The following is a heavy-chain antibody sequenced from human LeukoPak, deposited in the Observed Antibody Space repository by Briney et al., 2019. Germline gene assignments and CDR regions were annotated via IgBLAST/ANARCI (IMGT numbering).Heavy chain of an antibody. CDR3: ARETNYYFDY. Sequence: GGSLRLSCAASGFTVSSNYMSWVRQAPGKGLEWVSVIYSGGSTYYADSVKGRFTFSRDNSKNTLYLQMNSLRAEDTAVYYCARETNYYFDYWGQGTLVTVSS. CDR1: GFTVSSNY. J-gene: IGHJ4*02. D-gene: IGHD2-8*01. V-gene: IGHV3-66*01. CDR2: IYSGGST.